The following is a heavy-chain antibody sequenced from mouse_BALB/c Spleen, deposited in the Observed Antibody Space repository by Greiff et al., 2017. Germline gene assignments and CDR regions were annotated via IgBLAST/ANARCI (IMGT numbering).Heavy chain of an antibody. J-gene: IGHJ2*01. CDR2: ISYSGST. CDR3: ARLWLRRGFDY. V-gene: IGHV3-2*02. D-gene: IGHD2-2*01. CDR1: GYSITSDYA. Sequence: EVMLVESGPGLVKPSQSLSLTCTVTGYSITSDYAWNWIRQFPGNKLEWMGYISYSGSTSYNPSLKSRISITRDTSKNQFFLQLNSVTTEDTATYYCARLWLRRGFDYWGQGTTLTVSS.